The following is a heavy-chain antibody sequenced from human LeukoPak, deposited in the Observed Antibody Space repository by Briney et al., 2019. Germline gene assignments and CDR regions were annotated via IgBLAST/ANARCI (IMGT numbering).Heavy chain of an antibody. V-gene: IGHV1-18*01. CDR3: ARVGYDFWSGSLFDAFDI. D-gene: IGHD3-3*01. J-gene: IGHJ3*02. Sequence: GASVKVSCKASGYTFTSYGISWVRQAPGQGLEWMGWISAYNGNTNYAQKLQGRVTMTRDTSTSTAYMELRSLRSDDTAVYYCARVGYDFWSGSLFDAFDIWGQGTMVTVSS. CDR1: GYTFTSYG. CDR2: ISAYNGNT.